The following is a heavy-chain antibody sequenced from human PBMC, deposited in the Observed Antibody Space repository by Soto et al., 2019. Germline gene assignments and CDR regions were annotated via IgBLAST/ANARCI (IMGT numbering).Heavy chain of an antibody. CDR2: MNTNSGNT. Sequence: QVQLVQSGAEVKKPGASVKVSCKASGYTFTSYDINWVRQATGQWLEWMGWMNTNSGNTGYAQKVQGRVTMTRNTSISTAYMELSRLRSEYTALYYCARVAPHYYFWSGYHRRLCGMDVWGQGKTVTVSS. V-gene: IGHV1-8*01. J-gene: IGHJ6*02. D-gene: IGHD3-3*01. CDR3: ARVAPHYYFWSGYHRRLCGMDV. CDR1: GYTFTSYD.